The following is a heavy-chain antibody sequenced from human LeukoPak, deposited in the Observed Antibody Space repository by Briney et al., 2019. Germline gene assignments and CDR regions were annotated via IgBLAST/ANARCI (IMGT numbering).Heavy chain of an antibody. CDR3: ATGVYCGGDCYPYYFDY. D-gene: IGHD2-21*02. CDR1: GYTFTDYY. J-gene: IGHJ4*02. Sequence: GASVKISCKASGYTFTDYYMHWVQQAPGKGLEWMGRVDPEDGETIYAEKFQGRVTITADASTDTAYMELSSLRSEDTAVYYCATGVYCGGDCYPYYFDYWGQGTLVTVSS. V-gene: IGHV1-69-2*01. CDR2: VDPEDGET.